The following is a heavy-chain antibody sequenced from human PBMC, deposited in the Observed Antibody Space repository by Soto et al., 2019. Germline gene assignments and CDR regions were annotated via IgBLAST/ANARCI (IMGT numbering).Heavy chain of an antibody. V-gene: IGHV3-30*18. CDR2: ITYDGSKK. CDR1: GFTFSSYG. CDR3: ANDRAIVVVIPCGAFDI. D-gene: IGHD3-22*01. J-gene: IGHJ3*02. Sequence: GGSLRLSCAASGFTFSSYGMHWVRQAPGKGLEWVAVITYDGSKKYYADSVKGRFTISRDNSKNTLYLQMNSLRAEDTAVYYCANDRAIVVVIPCGAFDIWGQGTMVTVSS.